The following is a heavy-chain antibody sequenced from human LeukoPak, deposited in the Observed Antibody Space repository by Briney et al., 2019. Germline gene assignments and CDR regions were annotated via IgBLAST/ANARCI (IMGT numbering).Heavy chain of an antibody. Sequence: GRSLRLSCAASGFTFSSYGMHWVRQAPGKGLEWVAIISYDGSNKYYADSVQGRFTISRDNSKNTLYLQMNSLRAEDTAVYYCAKDLGGGSGCYDLWGRGTLVTVSS. CDR2: ISYDGSNK. CDR3: AKDLGGGSGCYDL. D-gene: IGHD6-19*01. CDR1: GFTFSSYG. J-gene: IGHJ2*01. V-gene: IGHV3-30*18.